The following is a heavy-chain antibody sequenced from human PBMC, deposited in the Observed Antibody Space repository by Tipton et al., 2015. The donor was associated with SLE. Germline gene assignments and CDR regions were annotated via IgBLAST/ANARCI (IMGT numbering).Heavy chain of an antibody. V-gene: IGHV4-34*01. D-gene: IGHD6-13*01. CDR1: GGSFSGYY. CDR2: INHSGNT. CDR3: ARGARAYSSSWFGFDY. J-gene: IGHJ4*02. Sequence: TLSLTCAVYGGSFSGYYWRWIRHPPGKGLEWIGEINHSGNTNYNPSLKSRVTISVDTSKNQFSLKLSSVTAADTAVYYCARGARAYSSSWFGFDYWGQGTLVTVSS.